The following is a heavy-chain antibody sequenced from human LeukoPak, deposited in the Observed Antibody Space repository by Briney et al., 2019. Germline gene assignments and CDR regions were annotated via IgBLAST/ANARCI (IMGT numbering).Heavy chain of an antibody. CDR2: ISYDGNKK. D-gene: IGHD3-10*01. J-gene: IGHJ6*02. CDR1: GFTFSSYN. Sequence: GGSLRLSCAASGFTFSSYNMHWVRQAPGKGLVWVAMISYDGNKKYYADSVKGRFTIARDNSTHSLDLEMNSLRAEDAALYHCARGGPPFGSGRFSHYHYYGVAVWGQGTSVTVSS. CDR3: ARGGPPFGSGRFSHYHYYGVAV. V-gene: IGHV3-33*01.